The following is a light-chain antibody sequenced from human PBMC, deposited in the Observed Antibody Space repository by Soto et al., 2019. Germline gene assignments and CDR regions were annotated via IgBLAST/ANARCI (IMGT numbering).Light chain of an antibody. CDR2: TDN. Sequence: VLTQPPSASGTPGQRDTISCSGSSSNIGINTVNWYQQVPGTAPKLLIYTDNQRPSGVPARFSGSKSGTSASLAISGLQSEDEADYYCAAWDDSLNGLYVFGTGTKVTVL. V-gene: IGLV1-44*01. CDR3: AAWDDSLNGLYV. J-gene: IGLJ1*01. CDR1: SSNIGINT.